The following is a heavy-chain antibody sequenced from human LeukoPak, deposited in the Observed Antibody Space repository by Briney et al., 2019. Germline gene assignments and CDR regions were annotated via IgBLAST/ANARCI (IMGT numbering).Heavy chain of an antibody. J-gene: IGHJ4*02. Sequence: ASVKVSCKASGYTFTGYYMHWVRQAPGQGLEWMGWINANSGGTNYAQKFQGRATMTRDTSISTAYMELRRPRSDDTAVYYCARVSLAATGVRDYWGQGTLVTVSS. CDR2: INANSGGT. D-gene: IGHD6-19*01. V-gene: IGHV1-2*02. CDR3: ARVSLAATGVRDY. CDR1: GYTFTGYY.